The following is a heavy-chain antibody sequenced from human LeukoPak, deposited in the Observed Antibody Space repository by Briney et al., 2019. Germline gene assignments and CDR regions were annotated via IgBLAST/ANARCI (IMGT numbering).Heavy chain of an antibody. J-gene: IGHJ2*01. CDR1: GGSFSGYY. D-gene: IGHD4-17*01. V-gene: IGHV4-59*08. CDR2: IYYSGST. CDR3: ARNGYGDYGPYYYFDL. Sequence: SETLSLTCAVYGGSFSGYYWSWIRQPPGKGLEWIGYIYYSGSTNYNPSLKSRVTISVDTSKKQFSLKLTSVTAADTAVYYCARNGYGDYGPYYYFDLWGRGTLVTVSS.